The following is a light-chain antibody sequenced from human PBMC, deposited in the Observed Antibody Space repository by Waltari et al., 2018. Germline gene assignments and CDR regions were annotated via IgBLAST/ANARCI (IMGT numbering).Light chain of an antibody. CDR3: QQYDISPLT. J-gene: IGKJ4*01. Sequence: EIVLTQSPGTLSLSPGEGATLSCRTSQTIRTTYLAWYQQKPGQAPTLLFYGTFSRATGIPDRFTGSGSGTDFSLTISILEPEDFATYYCQQYDISPLTFGGGTKVEIK. CDR1: QTIRTTY. CDR2: GTF. V-gene: IGKV3-20*01.